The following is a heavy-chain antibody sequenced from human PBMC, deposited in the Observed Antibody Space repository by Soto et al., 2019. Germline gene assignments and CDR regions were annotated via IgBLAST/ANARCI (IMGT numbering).Heavy chain of an antibody. CDR3: ARARMFSGAHHDY. CDR2: IIPYNGNA. CDR1: GYTFTNFG. Sequence: QVHLVQSGAVVENPGASVKVSCKASGYTFTNFGINWVRQAPGQGLEWMGWIIPYNGNANYPQKHQDRLTITTDTSTNTPYLELRSLRSDDTAVYFCARARMFSGAHHDYWGQGTRVTVSS. V-gene: IGHV1-18*04. D-gene: IGHD1-26*01. J-gene: IGHJ4*02.